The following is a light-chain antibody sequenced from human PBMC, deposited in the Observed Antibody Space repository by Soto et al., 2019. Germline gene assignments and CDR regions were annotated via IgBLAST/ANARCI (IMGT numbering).Light chain of an antibody. CDR2: GAS. V-gene: IGKV3-20*01. CDR3: QQYGKSPIT. J-gene: IGKJ5*01. CDR1: QSVSSSY. Sequence: EIVLTQSPGTLSLSPGERATLSCRASQSVSSSYLAWYQQKPGQAPRLLIYGASSRATGIPDRFGGRGDGTDCPPTISRLDAEDSAVYYCQQYGKSPITFGQGTRLEIK.